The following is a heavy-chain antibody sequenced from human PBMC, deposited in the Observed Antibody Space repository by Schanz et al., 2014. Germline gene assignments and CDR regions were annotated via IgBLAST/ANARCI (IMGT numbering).Heavy chain of an antibody. CDR3: ARDRRNADLDY. CDR1: GFPFSDYF. Sequence: QVQLVDSGGGLVKPGGSLRLSCTASGFPFSDYFMAWIRQPPGRGLEWVSYIGNGGVTIYYADSVKGRFTISRDNSKNSLYLEMNSLRAEDTALYYCARDRRNADLDYWGQGTLVNGSS. D-gene: IGHD1-1*01. J-gene: IGHJ4*02. V-gene: IGHV3-11*04. CDR2: IGNGGVTI.